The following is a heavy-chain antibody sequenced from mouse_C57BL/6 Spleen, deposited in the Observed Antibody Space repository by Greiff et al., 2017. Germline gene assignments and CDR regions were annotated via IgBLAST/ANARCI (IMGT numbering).Heavy chain of an antibody. J-gene: IGHJ4*01. CDR2: ISDGGSYT. CDR3: ARDRGTVVANAMDY. CDR1: GFTFSSYA. D-gene: IGHD1-1*01. Sequence: EVQLVESGGGLVKPGGSLKLSCAASGFTFSSYAMSWVRQTPEKRLEWVATISDGGSYTYYPDNVKGRFTISRDNAKNNLYLQMSHLKSEDTAMYYCARDRGTVVANAMDYWGQGTSVTVSS. V-gene: IGHV5-4*01.